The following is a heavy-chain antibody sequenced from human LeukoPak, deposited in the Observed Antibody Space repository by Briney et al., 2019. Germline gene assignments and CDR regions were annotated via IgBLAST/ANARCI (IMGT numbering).Heavy chain of an antibody. V-gene: IGHV3-30*02. Sequence: PGGSLRLSCGASGFIFKNFAMHWVRQAPGKGLEWVALIRSGGIEKFYADSVKGRFTFSRDNSKNALYLQMNSLRVQDTAMYYCAKDSTTWSFDSWGQGTLVTVSS. CDR2: IRSGGIEK. J-gene: IGHJ4*02. D-gene: IGHD1-1*01. CDR3: AKDSTTWSFDS. CDR1: GFIFKNFA.